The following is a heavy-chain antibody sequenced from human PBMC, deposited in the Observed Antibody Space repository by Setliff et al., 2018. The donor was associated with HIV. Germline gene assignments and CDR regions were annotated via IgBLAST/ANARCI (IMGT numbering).Heavy chain of an antibody. D-gene: IGHD6-19*01. CDR1: GYTFTTYY. V-gene: IGHV1-46*01. Sequence: ASVKVSCKASGYTFTTYYIHWVRQAPGQGLEWRGILNPSEGTTSFAQKFQGRVTMTRDTSTSTVYMDLSSLRADDTAVYYCVRGYRSAWNSWFDAWGQGTRVTVS. CDR3: VRGYRSAWNSWFDA. CDR2: LNPSEGTT. J-gene: IGHJ5*02.